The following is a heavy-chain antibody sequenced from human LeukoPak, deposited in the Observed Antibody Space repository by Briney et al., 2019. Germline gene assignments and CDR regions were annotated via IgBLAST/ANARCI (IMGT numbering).Heavy chain of an antibody. V-gene: IGHV3-21*01. CDR1: GFTFRSYS. D-gene: IGHD3-22*01. CDR2: ISSSSTYI. CDR3: ARDPRYDTTGYYYGPYYFDY. J-gene: IGHJ4*02. Sequence: PGGSLRLSCAASGFTFRSYSMNWVRQAPGKGLEWVSSISSSSTYIYYADSVKGRFTISRDNAKNSLYLQMSSLRAEGTAVYYCARDPRYDTTGYYYGPYYFDYWGQGTPVTVSS.